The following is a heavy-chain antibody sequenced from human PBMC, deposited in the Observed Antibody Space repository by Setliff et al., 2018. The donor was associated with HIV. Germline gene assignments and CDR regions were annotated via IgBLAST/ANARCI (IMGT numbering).Heavy chain of an antibody. D-gene: IGHD2-15*01. Sequence: SETLSLTCTVSGGSIGTYYWNWIRLPAGKGLEWIGRIYASGTNYNPSLKSRVTMSLDTSKRQFSLKLTSVTAADTAVYYCARGGLWNCRGGTCNDGLDIWGQGTKVTVSS. CDR3: ARGGLWNCRGGTCNDGLDI. V-gene: IGHV4-4*07. J-gene: IGHJ3*02. CDR1: GGSIGTYY. CDR2: IYASGT.